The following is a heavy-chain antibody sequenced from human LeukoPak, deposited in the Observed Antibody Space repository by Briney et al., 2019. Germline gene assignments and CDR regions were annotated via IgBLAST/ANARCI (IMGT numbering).Heavy chain of an antibody. V-gene: IGHV3-43D*03. D-gene: IGHD6-19*01. Sequence: GGSLRLSCAASGFTFDDYAMHWVRQAPGKGLEWVSVISWDGGYTYYADSVKGRFTISRDNSKNSLYLQMNSLRTEDTALYYCAKDDRAVAGTGYFDYWGQGTLVTVYS. CDR1: GFTFDDYA. CDR2: ISWDGGYT. J-gene: IGHJ4*02. CDR3: AKDDRAVAGTGYFDY.